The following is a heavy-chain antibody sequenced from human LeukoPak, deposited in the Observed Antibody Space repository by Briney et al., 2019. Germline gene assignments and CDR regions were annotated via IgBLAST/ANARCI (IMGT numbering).Heavy chain of an antibody. V-gene: IGHV4-34*01. Sequence: SETLSLTCAVYSGSFSGDYWSWIRQPPGKGLEWIGEINHSGRNNYKPSLKSRVTISVDTSKNQFSLKLNSVTAADTAVYYCARDGGGYNYRGLDYWGQGTLVTVSS. D-gene: IGHD5-24*01. CDR2: INHSGRN. CDR1: SGSFSGDY. J-gene: IGHJ4*02. CDR3: ARDGGGYNYRGLDY.